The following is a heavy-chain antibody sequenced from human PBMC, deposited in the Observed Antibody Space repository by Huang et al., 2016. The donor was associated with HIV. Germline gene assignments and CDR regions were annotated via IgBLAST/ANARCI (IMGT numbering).Heavy chain of an antibody. Sequence: QVQLVQSGAEVKKPWASVRISCVTSGYTFTSYFIHWVRQAPGQGLEWMGIVDPSEGTTNYAPKFQGRVTMTTYTSTGTAYRELSSLTAEDTAVYYCARSEVTVVIKMAVAGALQYWGQGAHVTVSP. J-gene: IGHJ4*02. CDR1: GYTFTSYF. CDR2: VDPSEGTT. D-gene: IGHD3-22*01. CDR3: ARSEVTVVIKMAVAGALQY. V-gene: IGHV1-46*01.